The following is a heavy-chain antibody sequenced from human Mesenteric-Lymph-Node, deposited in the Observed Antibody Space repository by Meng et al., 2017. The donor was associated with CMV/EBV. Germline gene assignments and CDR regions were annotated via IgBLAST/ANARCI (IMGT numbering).Heavy chain of an antibody. CDR3: ARVYCNSTSCHYFDS. CDR2: IYHGGNT. V-gene: IGHV4-4*02. Sequence: SGGYISSSNWWTWVRQPPGKGLEWIGEIYHGGNTNYNPSLKSRVTISVDKSKNQFSLKANSVTAADTAVYYCARVYCNSTSCHYFDSWGQGTLVTVSS. J-gene: IGHJ4*02. D-gene: IGHD2-2*01. CDR1: GGYISSSNW.